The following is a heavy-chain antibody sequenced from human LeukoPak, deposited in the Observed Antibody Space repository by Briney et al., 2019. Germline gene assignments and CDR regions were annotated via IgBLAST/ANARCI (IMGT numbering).Heavy chain of an antibody. Sequence: KPSETLSLTCTVSGGSISSYYWSWIRQPPGKGLESIGYIYYSNTNYNPSLKSRVTISVDTSKNQFSLRLSSVTAADTAMYYCARLGSGYLYYFDYWGQGTLVTVSS. CDR2: IYYSNT. CDR3: ARLGSGYLYYFDY. CDR1: GGSISSYY. J-gene: IGHJ4*02. V-gene: IGHV4-59*08. D-gene: IGHD5-12*01.